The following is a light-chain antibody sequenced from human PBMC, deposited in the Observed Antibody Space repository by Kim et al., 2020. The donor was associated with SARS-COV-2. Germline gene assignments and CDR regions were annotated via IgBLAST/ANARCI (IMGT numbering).Light chain of an antibody. V-gene: IGKV1-27*01. CDR1: QGISNY. Sequence: SASVRDRVTITCRASQGISNYLAWYQQKPGKVPRLMIYGTSTLQSGVPFRFRGSGSGTDFTLTITSLQPEDVATYYCQKYDSGPYTFGQGTKLEI. J-gene: IGKJ2*01. CDR2: GTS. CDR3: QKYDSGPYT.